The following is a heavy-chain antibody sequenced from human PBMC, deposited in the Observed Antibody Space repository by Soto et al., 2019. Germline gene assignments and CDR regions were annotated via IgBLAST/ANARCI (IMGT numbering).Heavy chain of an antibody. V-gene: IGHV3-15*01. CDR1: GFTFSNAW. D-gene: IGHD3-3*01. CDR2: IKSKTDGGTT. CDR3: TTDLYYDFWSGYFPGLDY. Sequence: LRLSCAASGFTFSNAWMSWVRQARGKGLEWVGRIKSKTDGGTTDHAAPVKGRFTISRDDSKNTLYLQMNSLKTEDTAVYYCTTDLYYDFWSGYFPGLDYWGQGTLVTVSS. J-gene: IGHJ4*02.